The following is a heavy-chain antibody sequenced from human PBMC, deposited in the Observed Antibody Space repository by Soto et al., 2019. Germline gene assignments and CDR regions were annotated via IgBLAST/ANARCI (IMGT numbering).Heavy chain of an antibody. J-gene: IGHJ5*02. D-gene: IGHD2-8*01. V-gene: IGHV1-69*13. CDR2: IIPIFGTA. Sequence: SVKVSCKASGGTFSSYAISWVRQAPGQGLEWMGGIIPIFGTANYAQKFQGRVTITADESTSTAYMELSSLRSEDTAVYYCARDVEYCTNGVCPNWFDPWGQGTLVTVS. CDR3: ARDVEYCTNGVCPNWFDP. CDR1: GGTFSSYA.